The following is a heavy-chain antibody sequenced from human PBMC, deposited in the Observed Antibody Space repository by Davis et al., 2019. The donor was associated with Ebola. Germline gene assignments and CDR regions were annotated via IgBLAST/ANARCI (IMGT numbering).Heavy chain of an antibody. CDR3: AKTDYGDWGWYFDL. CDR1: GGSISSSSYY. CDR2: IYYSGST. D-gene: IGHD4-17*01. J-gene: IGHJ2*01. Sequence: PSETLSLTCTVSGGSISSSSYYWGWIRQPPGKGLEWIGSIYYSGSTYYNPSLKSRVTISVDTSKNQFSLKLSSVTAADTAVYYCAKTDYGDWGWYFDLWGRGTLVTVSS. V-gene: IGHV4-39*01.